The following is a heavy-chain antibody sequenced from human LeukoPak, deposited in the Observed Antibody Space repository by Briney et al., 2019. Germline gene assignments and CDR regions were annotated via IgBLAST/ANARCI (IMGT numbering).Heavy chain of an antibody. D-gene: IGHD3-3*01. V-gene: IGHV4-39*07. Sequence: PSETLSLTCTVSGGSISSSSYYWGWIRQPPGKGLEWIGSIYYSGSTYYNPSLKSRVTTSVDTSKNQFSLKLSSVTAADTAVYYCARERSGGDDYWGQGTLVTVSS. CDR2: IYYSGST. J-gene: IGHJ4*02. CDR1: GGSISSSSYY. CDR3: ARERSGGDDY.